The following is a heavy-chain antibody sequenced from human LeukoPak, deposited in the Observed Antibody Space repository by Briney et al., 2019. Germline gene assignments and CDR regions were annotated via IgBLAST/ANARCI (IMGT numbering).Heavy chain of an antibody. V-gene: IGHV4-59*01. Sequence: PSETLSLTCTVSGGSISSYYWSWIRQPPGKGLEWIGYIYYSGSTNYNPSLKSRVTISVDTSKNQFSLKLSSVTAADTAVYYCARARWLRRTGFDYWGQGTLVTVSS. D-gene: IGHD5-12*01. CDR1: GGSISSYY. CDR3: ARARWLRRTGFDY. J-gene: IGHJ4*02. CDR2: IYYSGST.